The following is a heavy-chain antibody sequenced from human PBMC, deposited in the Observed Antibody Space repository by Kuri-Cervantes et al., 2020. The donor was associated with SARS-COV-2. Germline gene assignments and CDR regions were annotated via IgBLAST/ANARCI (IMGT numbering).Heavy chain of an antibody. CDR3: ARGDIVVVVASLKYYYGMDV. Sequence: SETLSLTCAVSGGSISSGGYSWSWIRQPPGKGLEWIGYIYHSGSTYYNPSLKSRVTISVDTSKNQFSLKLSSVTAADTAVYYCARGDIVVVVASLKYYYGMDVWGQGTTVTVSS. J-gene: IGHJ6*02. D-gene: IGHD2-15*01. CDR1: GGSISSGGYS. CDR2: IYHSGST. V-gene: IGHV4-30-2*01.